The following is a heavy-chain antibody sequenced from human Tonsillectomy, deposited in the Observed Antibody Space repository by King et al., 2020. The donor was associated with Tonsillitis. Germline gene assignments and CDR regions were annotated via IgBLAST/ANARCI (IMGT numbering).Heavy chain of an antibody. J-gene: IGHJ4*02. Sequence: QLVQSGGGLVQPGRSLRLSCAASGFTFDDYAMHWVRQAPGKGLEWVSGISWDSGTIGYADSVKGRFTISRDNAKNSLYLQMNSLGAEDTALYYCAKNLYTSSPWYFDYWGQGTLVTVSS. CDR2: ISWDSGTI. CDR1: GFTFDDYA. V-gene: IGHV3-9*01. D-gene: IGHD2-2*01. CDR3: AKNLYTSSPWYFDY.